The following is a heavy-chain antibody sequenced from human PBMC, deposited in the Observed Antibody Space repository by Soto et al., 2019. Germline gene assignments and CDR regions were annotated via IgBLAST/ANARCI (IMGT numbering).Heavy chain of an antibody. J-gene: IGHJ4*02. Sequence: SETLSLTCTVSGGSISSYYWSWIRQPPGKGLEWIGYIYYSGSTNYNPSLKSRVTISVDTSKNQFSLKLSSVTATDTAVYYCARLWFGEPVDYWGQGTLVTVSS. D-gene: IGHD3-10*01. CDR2: IYYSGST. CDR1: GGSISSYY. CDR3: ARLWFGEPVDY. V-gene: IGHV4-59*08.